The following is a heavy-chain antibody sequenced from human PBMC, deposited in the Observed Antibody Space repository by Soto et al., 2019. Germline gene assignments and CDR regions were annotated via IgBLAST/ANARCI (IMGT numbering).Heavy chain of an antibody. D-gene: IGHD2-15*01. CDR3: ARAPAPGMGYCSGGSCYFLAFDI. V-gene: IGHV4-59*01. CDR2: IYYSGST. J-gene: IGHJ3*02. Sequence: SETLSLTCTVSGGSISSYYWSWIRQPPGKGLEWIGYIYYSGSTNYNPSLKSRVTISVDTSKNQFSLKLSSVTAADTAVYYCARAPAPGMGYCSGGSCYFLAFDIWGQGTMVTVSS. CDR1: GGSISSYY.